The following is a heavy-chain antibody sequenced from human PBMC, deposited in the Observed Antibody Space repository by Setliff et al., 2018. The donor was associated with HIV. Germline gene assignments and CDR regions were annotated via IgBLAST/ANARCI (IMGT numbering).Heavy chain of an antibody. CDR2: IYSTGDT. V-gene: IGHV4-4*09. D-gene: IGHD3-16*02. CDR3: ARLVGYYRSDNANYYYMDV. CDR1: GGSISNFY. Sequence: SETLSLTCSVSGGSISNFYWSWIRQPPGKGLEWVGHIYSTGDTNYNPSLKSRVTISRDMSTNHFSLKLSSVAAADTAVYYCARLVGYYRSDNANYYYMDVWGKGTTVTVSS. J-gene: IGHJ6*03.